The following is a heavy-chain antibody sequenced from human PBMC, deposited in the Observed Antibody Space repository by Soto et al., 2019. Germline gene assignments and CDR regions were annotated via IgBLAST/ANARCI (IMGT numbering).Heavy chain of an antibody. Sequence: QVQLQESGPGLVKPSQTLSLTCTVSGGSISSGGNYWSWLRQHPGMGLEWIGNIYYSGRTYYNPALSRRVTTSADTSNKQFSRKLSSVTAPDTAVYYCARVFSDSSSFFDPWGQGTLVTVSS. CDR1: GGSISSGGNY. V-gene: IGHV4-31*03. D-gene: IGHD6-13*01. J-gene: IGHJ5*02. CDR2: IYYSGRT. CDR3: ARVFSDSSSFFDP.